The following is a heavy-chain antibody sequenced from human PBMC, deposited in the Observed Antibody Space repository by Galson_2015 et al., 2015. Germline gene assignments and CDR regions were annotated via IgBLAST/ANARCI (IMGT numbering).Heavy chain of an antibody. CDR3: ARSPKTTTEDVDY. CDR2: ISTSDRTM. J-gene: IGHJ4*02. Sequence: SLRLSCAASGFTFSDYYMRWIRQAPGKGLEWISYISTSDRTMYYADSVKGRFTISRDNAKNSLHLQMNSLRVEDTAVYYCARSPKTTTEDVDYWGQGSRATDSS. CDR1: GFTFSDYY. D-gene: IGHD1-1*01. V-gene: IGHV3-11*01.